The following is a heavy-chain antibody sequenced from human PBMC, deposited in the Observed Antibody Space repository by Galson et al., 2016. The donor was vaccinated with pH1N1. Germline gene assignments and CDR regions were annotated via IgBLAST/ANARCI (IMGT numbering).Heavy chain of an antibody. CDR2: ILPILGIA. CDR3: ARSAAAVGNAFDM. J-gene: IGHJ3*02. D-gene: IGHD6-13*01. CDR1: GGTFSSYT. Sequence: SVKVSCKASGGTFSSYTINWVRQAPGQGLEWMGRILPILGIANYAQKFQGRVTITADKSTSTAYMEVISLTSDDTSVYYCARSAAAVGNAFDMWGQGTKVTVSS. V-gene: IGHV1-69*02.